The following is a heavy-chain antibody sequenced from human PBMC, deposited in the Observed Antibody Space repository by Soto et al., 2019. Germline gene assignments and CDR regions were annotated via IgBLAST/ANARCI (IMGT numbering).Heavy chain of an antibody. CDR1: GFTFSCSA. Sequence: PGGSLRRSCAASGFTFSCSAMHWGRQASGKGLEWVGRIRSKANSYATAYAASVKGRFTISRDDSKNTAYLQMNSLKTEDTAVYYCTRQYGMDVWGQGTTVTVSS. CDR2: IRSKANSYAT. CDR3: TRQYGMDV. V-gene: IGHV3-73*01. J-gene: IGHJ6*02.